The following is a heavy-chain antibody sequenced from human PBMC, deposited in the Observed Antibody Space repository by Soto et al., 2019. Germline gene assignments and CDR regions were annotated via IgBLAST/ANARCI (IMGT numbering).Heavy chain of an antibody. CDR3: AREVYSSSWYVAFDI. CDR2: IIPIFGTA. V-gene: IGHV1-69*13. CDR1: GGTFSSYA. D-gene: IGHD6-13*01. Sequence: ASVKVSCKASGGTFSSYAISWVRQAPGQGLEWMGGIIPIFGTANYAQKFQGRVTITADESTSTAYMELSSLRSEDTAVYYCAREVYSSSWYVAFDIWGQGTMVTVSS. J-gene: IGHJ3*02.